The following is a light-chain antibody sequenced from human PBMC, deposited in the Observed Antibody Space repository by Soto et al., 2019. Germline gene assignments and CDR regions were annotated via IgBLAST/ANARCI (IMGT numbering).Light chain of an antibody. J-gene: IGKJ5*01. CDR3: QQYDNWPYT. Sequence: IMLTQSPGTLSLSPGERATLSCRASQSVSNNLAWYQQKPGQAPRLLIYGASTRATAIPARFSGSGSGTEFTLTISSLQSEDFAVYFCQQYDNWPYTFGQGTRLEIK. CDR1: QSVSNN. CDR2: GAS. V-gene: IGKV3-15*01.